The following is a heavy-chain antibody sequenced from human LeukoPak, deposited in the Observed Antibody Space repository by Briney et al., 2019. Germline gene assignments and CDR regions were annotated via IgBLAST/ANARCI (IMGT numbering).Heavy chain of an antibody. V-gene: IGHV4-59*01. CDR1: GISITTYY. J-gene: IGHJ6*03. CDR3: ARSFFSGDYMDV. CDR2: IHYSGST. Sequence: SETLSLTCTVSGISITTYYWSWVRQPPGKGLEWIGLIHYSGSTTYNPSLESRVTISIDTSKNQVSLKVSSVTAADTAVYYCARSFFSGDYMDVWGKGTTVTVSS. D-gene: IGHD2-15*01.